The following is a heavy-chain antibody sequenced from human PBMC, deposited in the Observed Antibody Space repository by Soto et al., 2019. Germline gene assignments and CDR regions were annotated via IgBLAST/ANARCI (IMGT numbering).Heavy chain of an antibody. V-gene: IGHV3-7*01. CDR3: ARDHTSPGITGDY. Sequence: EVQLVESGGGLVQPGGSLRLSCAASGFTFSSYWMSWVRQAPGKGLEWVADIKQDGSEKHYVDSVKGRFTISRDNVENSLYLQMNSLRAEDTAVYYCARDHTSPGITGDYWGQGTLVTVSS. CDR1: GFTFSSYW. J-gene: IGHJ4*02. D-gene: IGHD6-13*01. CDR2: IKQDGSEK.